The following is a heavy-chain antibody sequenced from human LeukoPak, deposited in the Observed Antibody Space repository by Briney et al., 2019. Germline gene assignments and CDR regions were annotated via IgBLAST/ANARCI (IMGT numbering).Heavy chain of an antibody. Sequence: GGSLRLSCAASGFTFSDYYMSWIRQAPGKGLEWGSYISSSGSTVYYADSLKGRFTISRDNAKNSLYLQMNSLRAEDTAVYYCARERKSNYYLDVWGKGTTVTVSS. CDR2: ISSSGSTV. CDR1: GFTFSDYY. CDR3: ARERKSNYYLDV. J-gene: IGHJ6*03. V-gene: IGHV3-11*04.